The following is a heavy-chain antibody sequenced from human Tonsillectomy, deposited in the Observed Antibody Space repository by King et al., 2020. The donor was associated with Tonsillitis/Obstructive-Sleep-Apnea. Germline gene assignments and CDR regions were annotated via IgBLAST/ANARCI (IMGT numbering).Heavy chain of an antibody. CDR3: AKDRGYYDSSGSQYVQH. CDR1: GFTFSSYA. V-gene: IGHV3-23*04. D-gene: IGHD3-22*01. Sequence: VQLVESGGGLVQPGGSLRLSCAASGFTFSSYAMSWVRQAPGKGLEWVSAISGSGGSTYYADSVKGRFTISRDNSTNTLYLQMNRLRAEDTAVYYCAKDRGYYDSSGSQYVQHWGQGTLVTVSS. CDR2: ISGSGGST. J-gene: IGHJ1*01.